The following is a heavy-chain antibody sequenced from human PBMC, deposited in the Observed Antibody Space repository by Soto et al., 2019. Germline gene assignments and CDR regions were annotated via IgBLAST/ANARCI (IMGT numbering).Heavy chain of an antibody. CDR2: INADGTST. CDR3: TTDFWGYCGTTSCQIDY. V-gene: IGHV3-74*01. J-gene: IGHJ4*02. CDR1: GFTFSNSW. Sequence: GGSLRLSCAASGFTFSNSWMHWVRQVSGKGLEWVSRINADGTSTSYADSVKGRFTISRDDSKNTLYLQMNSLKTEDTAIYYCTTDFWGYCGTTSCQIDYWGQGTLVTVSS. D-gene: IGHD2-2*01.